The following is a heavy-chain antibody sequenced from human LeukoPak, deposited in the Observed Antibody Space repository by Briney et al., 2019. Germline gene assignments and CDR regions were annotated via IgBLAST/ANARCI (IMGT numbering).Heavy chain of an antibody. CDR2: INHSGST. CDR3: ARDGQQPDDALDI. J-gene: IGHJ3*02. D-gene: IGHD6-13*01. V-gene: IGHV4-34*01. Sequence: PSETLSLTCAVYGGSFSGYYWSWIRQPPGKGLEWIGEINHSGSTNYNPSLKSRVTISVDTSKNQFSLKLSSVTAADTAVYYCARDGQQPDDALDIWGQGTMVTVSS. CDR1: GGSFSGYY.